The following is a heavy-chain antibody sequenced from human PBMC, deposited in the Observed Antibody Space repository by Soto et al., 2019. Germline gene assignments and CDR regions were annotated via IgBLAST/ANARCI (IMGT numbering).Heavy chain of an antibody. D-gene: IGHD3-10*01. CDR2: IYPGDSDT. CDR3: ARLWFGSPIRGDYYYYGMDV. CDR1: GYSFTSYW. V-gene: IGHV5-51*03. Sequence: EVQLVQSGAEVKKPGESLKISCKGSGYSFTSYWIGWVRQMPGKGLEWMGIIYPGDSDTRYSPSFQGQVTISADKSIXTXYXXWSSLQASDTAMYYCARLWFGSPIRGDYYYYGMDVWGQGTTVTVSS. J-gene: IGHJ6*02.